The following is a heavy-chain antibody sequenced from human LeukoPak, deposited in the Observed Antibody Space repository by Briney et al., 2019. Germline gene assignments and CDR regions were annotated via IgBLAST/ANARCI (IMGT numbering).Heavy chain of an antibody. CDR2: IYYSGST. Sequence: PSETLSLTCTVSGGSISSYYWSWIRQPPGKGLEWIGYIYYSGSTNYNPSLKSRVTISVDTSKNQFSLKVSSVTAADTAIYYCARGYNWFNPWGQGTLVTVSS. CDR1: GGSISSYY. CDR3: ARGYNWFNP. V-gene: IGHV4-59*01. J-gene: IGHJ5*02.